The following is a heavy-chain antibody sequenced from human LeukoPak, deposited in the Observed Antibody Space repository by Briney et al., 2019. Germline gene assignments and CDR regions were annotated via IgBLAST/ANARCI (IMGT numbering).Heavy chain of an antibody. Sequence: GGSLRLSCAASGFIFSSCAMSWVRQAPGKGLEWVSTISASGGTPYLADSVKGRFTISRDNSKNTLYLQMNSLRAADTAVYYCAKGVGDPMGATTHLDYWGQGILDTVSS. CDR2: ISASGGTP. J-gene: IGHJ4*02. D-gene: IGHD1-26*01. CDR1: GFIFSSCA. V-gene: IGHV3-23*01. CDR3: AKGVGDPMGATTHLDY.